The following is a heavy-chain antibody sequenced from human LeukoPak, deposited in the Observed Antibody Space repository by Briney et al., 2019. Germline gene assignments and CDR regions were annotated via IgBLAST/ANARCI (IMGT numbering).Heavy chain of an antibody. CDR3: TRRAAADTFYSDY. V-gene: IGHV3-64*02. D-gene: IGHD6-13*01. Sequence: PGGSLRLSCAASGFPFNTYAMHWGRQAPEKGLQYVAAISYNGGSTYYADSVKGRFTISRDNSKNTLYLQMGSLRAEDMAVYYCTRRAAADTFYSDYWGQGILVTVSS. CDR2: ISYNGGST. CDR1: GFPFNTYA. J-gene: IGHJ4*02.